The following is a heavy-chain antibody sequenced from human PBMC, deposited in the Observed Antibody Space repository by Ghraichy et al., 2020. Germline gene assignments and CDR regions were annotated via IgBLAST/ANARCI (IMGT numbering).Heavy chain of an antibody. CDR2: IHSTGST. V-gene: IGHV4-31*11. CDR1: GGSVNTGPYF. CDR3: ALEECDGDCFFTY. J-gene: IGHJ4*02. Sequence: SLTCAVSGGSVNTGPYFWTWIRQHPVTGLEWIGYIHSTGSTYYKSSLKSRLSVSMDTSKNQFSLRLRSVTAADTAVYYCALEECDGDCFFTYWGPGALVTVSS. D-gene: IGHD2-21*02.